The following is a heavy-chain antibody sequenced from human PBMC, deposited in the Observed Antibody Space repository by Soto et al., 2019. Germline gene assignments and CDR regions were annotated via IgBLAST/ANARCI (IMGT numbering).Heavy chain of an antibody. D-gene: IGHD3-9*01. V-gene: IGHV3-23*01. CDR1: GFTFSSYA. CDR2: ISGSGDHT. Sequence: VQLLESGGGLVQPGGSLRLSCVASGFTFSSYAMSCVRQAPGKGLEWVLSISGSGDHTYYADSVKGRFTMSRDSSKNTLTLQVNSPRAEDKAVYFSAQGRAGYPNAASDAWGHGTQVAVSS. CDR3: AQGRAGYPNAASDA. J-gene: IGHJ5*01.